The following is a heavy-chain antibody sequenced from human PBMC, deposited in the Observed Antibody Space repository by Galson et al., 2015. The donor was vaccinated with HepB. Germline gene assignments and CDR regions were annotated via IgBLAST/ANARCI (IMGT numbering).Heavy chain of an antibody. CDR1: GFTFDSCG. V-gene: IGHV3-30*18. Sequence: SLRLSCAASGFTFDSCGIHWVRQAPGKGLEWVTMISYDGENRYSADSMKGRFTVSRDRSRNTVYLQMNSLRSEDTAVYYCAKEYKTYCSSTTCYNYYDHWGQGTLVTVSS. CDR2: ISYDGENR. CDR3: AKEYKTYCSSTTCYNYYDH. D-gene: IGHD2-2*02. J-gene: IGHJ4*02.